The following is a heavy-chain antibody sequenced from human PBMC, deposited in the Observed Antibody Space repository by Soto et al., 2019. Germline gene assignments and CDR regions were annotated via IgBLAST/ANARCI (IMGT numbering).Heavy chain of an antibody. CDR3: ARAYGSGSYYKISAGNWFDP. Sequence: SETLSLTCTVSGGSISSGDYYWSWIRQPPGKGLEWIGYIYYSGSTYYNPSLKSRVTISVDTSKNQFSLKLSSVTAADTAVYYCARAYGSGSYYKISAGNWFDPWGQGTLVTVS. J-gene: IGHJ5*02. V-gene: IGHV4-30-4*01. CDR2: IYYSGST. D-gene: IGHD3-10*01. CDR1: GGSISSGDYY.